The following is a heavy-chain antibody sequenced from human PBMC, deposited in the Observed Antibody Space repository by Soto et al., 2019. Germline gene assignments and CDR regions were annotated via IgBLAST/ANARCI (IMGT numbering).Heavy chain of an antibody. D-gene: IGHD3-3*01. V-gene: IGHV4-39*01. CDR2: FYYSGTT. J-gene: IGHJ5*02. CDR3: ARYFRSVQGPNRFDP. Sequence: SETLSLTCTLSGGSLSRNNYYWAWIRQPPGKGLEWIGTFYYSGTTYYNPSLRSRVSISGDTSKKQFSLNLSSMTAADTAVYYCARYFRSVQGPNRFDPWGQGTLVTVYS. CDR1: GGSLSRNNYY.